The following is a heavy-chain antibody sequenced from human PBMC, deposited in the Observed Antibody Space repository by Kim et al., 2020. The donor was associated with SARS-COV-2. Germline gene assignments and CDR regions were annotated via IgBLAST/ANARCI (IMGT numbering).Heavy chain of an antibody. D-gene: IGHD3-16*01. V-gene: IGHV5-10-1*01. CDR2: IDLRDSYT. CDR1: GYSFSDQW. J-gene: IGHJ4*02. Sequence: GESLKISCKGSGYSFSDQWITWVRQVPGKGLEWMGSIDLRDSYTTYSPSFKGHVTISADKSITTAYLQWSSLKASDTAIYYCVGRPDYDYWGQGNLVTVS. CDR3: VGRPDYDY.